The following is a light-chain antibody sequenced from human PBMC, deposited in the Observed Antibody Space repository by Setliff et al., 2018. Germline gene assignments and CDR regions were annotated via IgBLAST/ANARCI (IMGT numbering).Light chain of an antibody. CDR1: ISDVGGYDY. CDR2: EVS. J-gene: IGLJ1*01. V-gene: IGLV2-14*01. Sequence: QSALTQPASVSGSLGQSITISCTGTISDVGGYDYVSWYQQHPGKAPKLMISEVSNRPSGVSYRFSGSKSGNTASLTISGLQAEDEADYYCMSYTTIRTYVFGTGTKATVL. CDR3: MSYTTIRTYV.